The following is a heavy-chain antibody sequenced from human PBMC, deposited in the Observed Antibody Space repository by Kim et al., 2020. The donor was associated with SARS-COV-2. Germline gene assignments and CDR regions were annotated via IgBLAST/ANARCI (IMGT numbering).Heavy chain of an antibody. J-gene: IGHJ4*02. CDR3: ARVFQLGWNYALDY. D-gene: IGHD1-7*01. CDR1: GFTVSSNY. Sequence: GGSLRLSCAASGFTVSSNYMSWVRQAPGKGLEWVSVIYSGGSTYYADSVKGRFTISRDNSKNTLYLQMNSLRAEDTAVYYCARVFQLGWNYALDYWGQGTLVTVSS. CDR2: IYSGGST. V-gene: IGHV3-53*01.